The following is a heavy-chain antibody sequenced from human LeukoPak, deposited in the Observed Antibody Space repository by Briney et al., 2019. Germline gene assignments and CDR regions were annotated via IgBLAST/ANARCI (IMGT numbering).Heavy chain of an antibody. CDR3: ARAGIRHGSGWYEGYYFDY. CDR1: GGSFSGYY. Sequence: PSETLSLTCAVYGGSFSGYYWSWIRQPPGKGLEWIGEINHSGSTNYNPSLKSRVTISVDTSKDQFSLKLSSVTAADTAVYYCARAGIRHGSGWYEGYYFDYWGQGTLVTVSS. V-gene: IGHV4-34*01. D-gene: IGHD6-19*01. J-gene: IGHJ4*02. CDR2: INHSGST.